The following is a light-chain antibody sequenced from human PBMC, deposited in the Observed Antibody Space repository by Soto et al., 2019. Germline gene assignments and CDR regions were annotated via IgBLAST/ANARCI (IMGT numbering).Light chain of an antibody. Sequence: EIVLTQSPGALSLSPGERATLSCRASQSVASSFLAWYQQKPGQAPRLLMYGASSRATGIPDRFSGSGSGTDFTLTISRLEPEDFAMYYCQQYNNWLWTFGQGTKVEIK. CDR3: QQYNNWLWT. J-gene: IGKJ1*01. V-gene: IGKV3-20*01. CDR1: QSVASSF. CDR2: GAS.